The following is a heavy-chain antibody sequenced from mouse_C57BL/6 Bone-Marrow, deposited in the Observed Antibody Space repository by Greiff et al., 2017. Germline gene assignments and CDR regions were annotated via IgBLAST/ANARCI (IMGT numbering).Heavy chain of an antibody. CDR1: GFTFSDYY. V-gene: IGHV5-16*01. J-gene: IGHJ4*01. CDR3: ARWLLPKYYAMDY. CDR2: INYDGSST. D-gene: IGHD2-3*01. Sequence: EVKLMESEGGLVQPGSSMKLSCTASGFTFSDYYMAWVRQVPEKGLEWVANINYDGSSTYYLDSLKSRFIISRDNAKNILYLQMSSLKSEDTATYYCARWLLPKYYAMDYWGQGTSVTVSS.